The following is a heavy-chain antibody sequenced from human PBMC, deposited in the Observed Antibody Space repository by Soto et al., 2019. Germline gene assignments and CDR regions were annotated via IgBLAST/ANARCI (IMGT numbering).Heavy chain of an antibody. CDR3: AKGDTYCGGDCHSPYYYYGMDV. CDR2: ISGSGGST. D-gene: IGHD2-21*02. CDR1: GFTFSSYA. V-gene: IGHV3-23*01. J-gene: IGHJ6*02. Sequence: VGSLRLSCAASGFTFSSYAMSWVRQAPGKGLEWVSAISGSGGSTYYADSVKGRFTISRDNSKNTLYLQMNSLRAEDTAVYYCAKGDTYCGGDCHSPYYYYGMDVWGQGTTVTVSS.